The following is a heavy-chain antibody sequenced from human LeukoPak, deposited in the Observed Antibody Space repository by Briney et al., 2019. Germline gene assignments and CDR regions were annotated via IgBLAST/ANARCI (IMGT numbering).Heavy chain of an antibody. D-gene: IGHD4/OR15-4a*01. CDR1: GFTFSTYD. CDR2: ISRNSGAYT. V-gene: IGHV3-23*01. J-gene: IGHJ4*02. Sequence: GGSLRLSCAASGFTFSTYDMYWVRQAPGKGLECVASISRNSGAYTYYAASVKGRFTISRDNSRSTLYLQMNSLRVEDTAVYYCARGPELTDRGYFDYWGQGTLVTVSS. CDR3: ARGPELTDRGYFDY.